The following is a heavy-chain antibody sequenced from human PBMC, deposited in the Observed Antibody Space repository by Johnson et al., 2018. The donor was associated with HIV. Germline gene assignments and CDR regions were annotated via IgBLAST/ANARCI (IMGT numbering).Heavy chain of an antibody. CDR1: GFTVSSNY. CDR2: IYRGGST. J-gene: IGHJ3*02. V-gene: IGHV3-66*02. Sequence: EVQLVESGGGLVQPGGSLRLSCAASGFTVSSNYMSWVRQAPGKGLEWVSVIYRGGSTYYADSVKGRFTISRDNSKNTLYLKMNSLKAEDTAVYYCARREGTTGTFSAFDIWGQGTMVTVSS. CDR3: ARREGTTGTFSAFDI. D-gene: IGHD1-1*01.